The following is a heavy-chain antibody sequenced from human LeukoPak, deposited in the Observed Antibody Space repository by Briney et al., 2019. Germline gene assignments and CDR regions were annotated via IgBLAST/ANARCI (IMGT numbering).Heavy chain of an antibody. V-gene: IGHV4-59*01. D-gene: IGHD3-3*01. Sequence: SETLSLTCAVYGGSFSGYYWSWIRQPPGKGLEWIGYIYYSGSTNYNPSLESRVTISVDTSKNQFSLRLSSVTAADTAVYFCASKSERFLETGAFDIWGQGTMVTVSS. J-gene: IGHJ3*02. CDR3: ASKSERFLETGAFDI. CDR2: IYYSGST. CDR1: GGSFSGYY.